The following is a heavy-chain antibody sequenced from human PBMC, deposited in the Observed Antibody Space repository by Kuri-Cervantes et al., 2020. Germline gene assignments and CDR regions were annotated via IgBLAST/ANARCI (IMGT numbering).Heavy chain of an antibody. V-gene: IGHV3-15*01. CDR2: IKSKTDGGTT. CDR1: GFTFDSYW. D-gene: IGHD2-15*01. J-gene: IGHJ4*02. Sequence: GESLKISCAASGFTFDSYWMGWVRQAPGKGLEWVGRIKSKTDGGTTDYAAPVKGRFTISRDDSKNTLYLQMNSLKTEDTAVYYCTTDPQGVAPFDYWGQGTLVTVSS. CDR3: TTDPQGVAPFDY.